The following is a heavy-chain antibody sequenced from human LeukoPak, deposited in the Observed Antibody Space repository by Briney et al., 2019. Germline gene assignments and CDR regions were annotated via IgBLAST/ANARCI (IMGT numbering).Heavy chain of an antibody. Sequence: GRSLRLACAASGFTFSSSGMHSVRQAPSKGLEWVAVISYDGSNNYYADSVKGRFTISRDNSKNTLYLQMNSLGAEDTAVYYCAKDRVGIAAAGYFDYWGQGTLVTVSS. CDR3: AKDRVGIAAAGYFDY. D-gene: IGHD6-13*01. J-gene: IGHJ4*02. CDR1: GFTFSSSG. CDR2: ISYDGSNN. V-gene: IGHV3-30*18.